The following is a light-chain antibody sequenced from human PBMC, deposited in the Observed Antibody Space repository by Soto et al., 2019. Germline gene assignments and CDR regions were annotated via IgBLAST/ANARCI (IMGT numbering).Light chain of an antibody. Sequence: DIQMNQSPSSLSASVGDRVTITCQASQDISNYLNWYQQKPGKAPNLLMYDASNLETGVPSRFSGSGSGTDFTFTISSLQPEDIATYYCQQYDNLPLTFGGGTKVEIK. CDR2: DAS. J-gene: IGKJ4*01. V-gene: IGKV1-33*01. CDR3: QQYDNLPLT. CDR1: QDISNY.